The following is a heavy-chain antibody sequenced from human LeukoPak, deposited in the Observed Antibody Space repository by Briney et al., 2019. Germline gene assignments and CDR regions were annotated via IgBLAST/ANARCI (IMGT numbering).Heavy chain of an antibody. V-gene: IGHV4-39*01. CDR1: GDSISSSSYC. CDR2: IYNSANT. CDR3: ARHSRSAYTGYENAFDF. J-gene: IGHJ3*01. D-gene: IGHD5-12*01. Sequence: PSETLSLTCTVSGDSISSSSYCWDWIRQPPGKGLEWIGNIYNSANTHYNPSLKTRITMSVDTSKNQFSLKLNSVTAADTGIYYCARHSRSAYTGYENAFDFWGQGTMVTVSS.